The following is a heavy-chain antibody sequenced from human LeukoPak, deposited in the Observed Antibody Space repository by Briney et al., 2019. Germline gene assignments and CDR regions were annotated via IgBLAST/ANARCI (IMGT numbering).Heavy chain of an antibody. Sequence: PGGSLRLSCAASGFTFSSYGMHWVRQAPGKGLEWVAVISYDGSNKYYADSVKGRFTISRDNSKNTLYLQMNSLRAEDTAVYYCARAAELWPYYAFDIWGQGTMVTVSS. CDR3: ARAAELWPYYAFDI. J-gene: IGHJ3*02. CDR2: ISYDGSNK. D-gene: IGHD1-7*01. CDR1: GFTFSSYG. V-gene: IGHV3-30*03.